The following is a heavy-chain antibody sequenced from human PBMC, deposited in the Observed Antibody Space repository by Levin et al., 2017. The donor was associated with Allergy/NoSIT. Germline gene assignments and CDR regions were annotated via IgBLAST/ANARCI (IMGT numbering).Heavy chain of an antibody. CDR3: ATHREYSSSLRAFDI. J-gene: IGHJ3*02. CDR2: FDPEDGET. Sequence: ASVKVSCKVSGYTLTELSMHWVRQAPGKGLEWMGGFDPEDGETIYAQKFQGRVTMTEDTSTDTAYMELSSLRSEDTAVYYCATHREYSSSLRAFDIWGQGTMVTVSS. V-gene: IGHV1-24*01. CDR1: GYTLTELS. D-gene: IGHD6-13*01.